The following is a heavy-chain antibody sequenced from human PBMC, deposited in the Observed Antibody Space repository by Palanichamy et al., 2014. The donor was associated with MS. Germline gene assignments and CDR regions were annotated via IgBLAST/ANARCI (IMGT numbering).Heavy chain of an antibody. CDR2: ISASGDDT. Sequence: LVEFGGDLAQPGGSLRLSCTASGFKIVYFGMTWVRQAPGKGLEWVAGISASGDDTFYAVSVRGRVTVSRDNPMNTAYLQITSLRAEDTGVYYCLKGAWLSTYDTWGHGTRVIVSS. D-gene: IGHD3-16*01. CDR3: LKGAWLSTYDT. J-gene: IGHJ3*02. V-gene: IGHV3-23*04. CDR1: GFKIVYFG.